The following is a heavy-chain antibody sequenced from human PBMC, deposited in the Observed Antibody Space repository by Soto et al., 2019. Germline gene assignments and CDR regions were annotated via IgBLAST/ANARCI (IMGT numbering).Heavy chain of an antibody. CDR2: IKSKTDGGTT. J-gene: IGHJ4*02. CDR3: TLGYRSSTSCYRLDY. Sequence: PGGSLRLSCAASGFTFSNAWMSWVRQAPGKGLEWVGRIKSKTDGGTTDYAAPVKGRFTFSRDDSKNTLYLQMNRLKTEDTAVYYCTLGYRSSTSCYRLDYWGQGGLVTVSS. CDR1: GFTFSNAW. V-gene: IGHV3-15*01. D-gene: IGHD2-2*01.